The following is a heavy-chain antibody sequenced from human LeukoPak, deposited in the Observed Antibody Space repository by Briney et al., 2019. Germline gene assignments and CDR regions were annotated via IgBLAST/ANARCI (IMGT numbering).Heavy chain of an antibody. V-gene: IGHV4-34*01. J-gene: IGHJ4*02. D-gene: IGHD4-11*01. Sequence: ASDTQTLLCAVYGGSFNNYYCSWIRQAPGKGLEWIGEINHSGGVDYNPSLKGRATISVDTSKKQFCLRVTSVTAADTSVYFCATTFADTRPPLTTEWGQGTLVTVSS. CDR2: INHSGGV. CDR3: ATTFADTRPPLTTE. CDR1: GGSFNNYY.